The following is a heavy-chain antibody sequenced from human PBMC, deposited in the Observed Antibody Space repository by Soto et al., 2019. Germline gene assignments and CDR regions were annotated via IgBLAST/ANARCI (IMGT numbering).Heavy chain of an antibody. CDR1: GYTFTTYY. CDR2: INPSGGST. V-gene: IGHV1-46*01. Sequence: QVQLVQSGAEVKKPGASVKVSCKASGYTFTTYYMYWVRQAPGQGLEWMGVINPSGGSTSYAQKFQGRVTVTRDTSTSTLYMELSSLRSEDTAVYYCAREGDGYNLGPSVDFDYWGQGTRVTVSS. D-gene: IGHD5-12*01. CDR3: AREGDGYNLGPSVDFDY. J-gene: IGHJ4*02.